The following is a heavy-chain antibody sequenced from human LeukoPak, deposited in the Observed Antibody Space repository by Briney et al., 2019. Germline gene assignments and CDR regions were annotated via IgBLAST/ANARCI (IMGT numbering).Heavy chain of an antibody. CDR3: ARRTGTTVWDDAFDI. D-gene: IGHD1-7*01. Sequence: SETLSLTCTVSGGSISSYFWTWIRQPPGKGLEWIGYIYYSGSTNYNPSLKSRVTISVDTSKNQFSLELSSVTAADTAVYYGARRTGTTVWDDAFDIWGQGTMVTVSS. CDR2: IYYSGST. V-gene: IGHV4-59*08. J-gene: IGHJ3*02. CDR1: GGSISSYF.